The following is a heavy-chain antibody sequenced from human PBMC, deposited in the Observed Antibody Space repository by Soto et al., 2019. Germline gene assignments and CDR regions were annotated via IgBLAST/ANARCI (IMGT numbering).Heavy chain of an antibody. V-gene: IGHV3-30-3*01. J-gene: IGHJ6*02. CDR3: ARSYSSSWHPLVGYYYGMDV. Sequence: GGSLRLSCAASGFTFSSYAMHWVRQAPGKGLEWVAVISYDGSNKYYADSVKGRFTISRDNSKNTLYLQMNSLRAEDTAVYYCARSYSSSWHPLVGYYYGMDVWGQGTTVTVSS. D-gene: IGHD6-13*01. CDR1: GFTFSSYA. CDR2: ISYDGSNK.